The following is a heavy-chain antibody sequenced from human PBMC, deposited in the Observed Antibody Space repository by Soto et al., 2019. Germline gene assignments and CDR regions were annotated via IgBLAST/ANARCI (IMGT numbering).Heavy chain of an antibody. CDR3: ATVFDL. CDR2: IDTDGGGT. CDR1: GFTLRSHR. J-gene: IGHJ5*02. V-gene: IGHV3-74*01. Sequence: EVQLVESGGGLVQPGGSLRVSCAASGFTLRSHRIHWVRQAPGKGLEWVSRIDTDGGGTSYADSVNGRFTISTDNAKNTVYLQMSGLRAEDTAVYYCATVFDLWGQGTLVAVSS.